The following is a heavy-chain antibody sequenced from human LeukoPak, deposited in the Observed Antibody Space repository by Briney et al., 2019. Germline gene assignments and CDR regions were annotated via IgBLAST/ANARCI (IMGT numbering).Heavy chain of an antibody. D-gene: IGHD1-26*01. Sequence: PGGSLRLSCAASGFTVSSDCMSWVRQPPGKGLEWVSVIYSDGNTFFADSVKGRFTISRDNSKNTLDLQMNSLRAEDTAVDSTPPPNRYSGWPWWELLRLTGYWGQGTLVTVSS. CDR1: GFTVSSDC. CDR3: PPPNRYSGWPWWELLRLTGY. CDR2: IYSDGNT. J-gene: IGHJ4*02. V-gene: IGHV3-66*01.